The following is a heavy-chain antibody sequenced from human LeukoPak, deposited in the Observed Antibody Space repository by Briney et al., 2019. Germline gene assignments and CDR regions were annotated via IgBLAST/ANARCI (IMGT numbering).Heavy chain of an antibody. D-gene: IGHD2-15*01. CDR2: INPNSGGT. Sequence: ASVKVSCKASGYTFTGYYMHWVRQAPGQGLEWMGWINPNSGGTNYAQKFQGRVTMTRDTSINTAYMELSRLRSDDTAVYYCAKFWTGVAATPAYWGQGTLVTVSS. CDR1: GYTFTGYY. J-gene: IGHJ4*02. V-gene: IGHV1-2*02. CDR3: AKFWTGVAATPAY.